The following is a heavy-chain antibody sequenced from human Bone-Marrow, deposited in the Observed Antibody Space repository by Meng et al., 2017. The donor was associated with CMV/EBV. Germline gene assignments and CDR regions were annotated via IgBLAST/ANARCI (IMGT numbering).Heavy chain of an antibody. J-gene: IGHJ4*02. V-gene: IGHV1-8*01. CDR1: GDTFTTYD. Sequence: SCNASGDTFTTYDINWLRQATGQGLEWMGWMNPNSGDTGYAQKFQGRVTMTRNTSISTAYMDLSSLRSDDTAVYYCARGPIDSVSNWGQGTLVTVSS. CDR2: MNPNSGDT. CDR3: ARGPIDSVSN. D-gene: IGHD2-15*01.